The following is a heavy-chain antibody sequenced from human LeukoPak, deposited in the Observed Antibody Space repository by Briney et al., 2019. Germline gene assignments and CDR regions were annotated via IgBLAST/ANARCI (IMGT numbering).Heavy chain of an antibody. D-gene: IGHD4-11*01. CDR3: AKDAERGFDYSNSLDK. CDR1: KFTISHYG. CDR2: IWHDGSSQ. J-gene: IGHJ4*02. V-gene: IGHV3-33*06. Sequence: PGGSLRLSCAASKFTISHYGMQWVRQPPGKGLEWVAVIWHDGSSQYYADSVKGRITVSRDNSQKTLYLQMNGLRPEDTAVYYCAKDAERGFDYSNSLDKWGEGTLVTVSS.